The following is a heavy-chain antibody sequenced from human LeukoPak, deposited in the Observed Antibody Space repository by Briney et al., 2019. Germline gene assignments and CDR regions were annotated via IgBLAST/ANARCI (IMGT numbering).Heavy chain of an antibody. Sequence: ASVKVSCKASGYTFTSYGISWVRQAPGRGLEWMGWIGADSGNTNYAQKFQGRVTMTTDTSTSTAYMELRSLRSDDTAVYYCARTFSSSWYFDYWGQGTLVTVSS. CDR2: IGADSGNT. D-gene: IGHD6-13*01. V-gene: IGHV1-18*01. CDR3: ARTFSSSWYFDY. CDR1: GYTFTSYG. J-gene: IGHJ4*02.